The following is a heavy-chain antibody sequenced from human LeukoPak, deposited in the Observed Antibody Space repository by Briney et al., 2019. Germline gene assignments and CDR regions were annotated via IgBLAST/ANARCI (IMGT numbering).Heavy chain of an antibody. D-gene: IGHD4-17*01. CDR2: ISTIGTT. J-gene: IGHJ4*02. CDR1: GGPSSSYY. Sequence: PSETLSLTCIVSGGPSSSYYWSWIRQSAGEGLQWVGRISTIGTTNYNPSLKSRVTMSVDTSKNQFSLQLSSVTAADTAVYYCAREFITAVLFDYWGQGTLVTVSS. V-gene: IGHV4-4*07. CDR3: AREFITAVLFDY.